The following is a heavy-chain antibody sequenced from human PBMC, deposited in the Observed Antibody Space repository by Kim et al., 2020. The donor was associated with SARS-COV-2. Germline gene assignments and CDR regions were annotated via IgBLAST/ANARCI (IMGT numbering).Heavy chain of an antibody. J-gene: IGHJ6*02. D-gene: IGHD5-12*01. V-gene: IGHV1-69*13. CDR2: IIPIFGTA. CDR1: GGTFNSYA. CDR3: ASSSGYDYLYYGMDV. Sequence: SVKVSCKASGGTFNSYAISWVRQAPGQGLEWMGGIIPIFGTANYAQKFQGRVTITADESTSTAYMELSSLRSEDTAVYYCASSSGYDYLYYGMDVWGQGTTVTVSS.